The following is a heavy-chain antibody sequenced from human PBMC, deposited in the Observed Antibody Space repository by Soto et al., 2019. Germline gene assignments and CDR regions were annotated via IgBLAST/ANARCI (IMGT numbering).Heavy chain of an antibody. J-gene: IGHJ4*02. Sequence: GGSLRLSCAASGFTFSSYAMSWVRQAPGKGLEWVSAISGSGGSTYYADSVKGRFTISRDNSKNTLYLQMNSLRAEDTAVYYCAKDPLVLRFLEWLDFDYWGQGTLVTVSS. CDR1: GFTFSSYA. CDR2: ISGSGGST. V-gene: IGHV3-23*01. D-gene: IGHD3-3*01. CDR3: AKDPLVLRFLEWLDFDY.